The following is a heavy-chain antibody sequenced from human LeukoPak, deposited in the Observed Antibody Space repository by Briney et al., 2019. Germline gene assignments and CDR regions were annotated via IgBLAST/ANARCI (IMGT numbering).Heavy chain of an antibody. Sequence: GGSLRLSCAASGFTFSSYAMSWVRQAQGKGLEWVSAISGSGGSTYYADSVKGRFTISIDDSKNTLYLQMNSLRAEDTAVYYCASDSSNCPSFEYWGQGTLDTVSS. CDR2: ISGSGGST. CDR3: ASDSSNCPSFEY. V-gene: IGHV3-23*01. CDR1: GFTFSSYA. J-gene: IGHJ4*02. D-gene: IGHD6-13*01.